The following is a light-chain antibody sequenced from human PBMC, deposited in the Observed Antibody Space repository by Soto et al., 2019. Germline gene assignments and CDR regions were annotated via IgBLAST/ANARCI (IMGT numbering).Light chain of an antibody. J-gene: IGLJ1*01. CDR2: EVS. CDR1: SSDVGGYNY. V-gene: IGLV2-14*01. CDR3: CSYAGTKYYV. Sequence: QSVLTQPASVSGSPGQSITISCTGTSSDVGGYNYVSWYQQHPGKAPKLMIYEVSNRPSGVSNRFSGSKSGNTAPLTISGLQAEDEADYFCCSYAGTKYYVFGTGTKVTVL.